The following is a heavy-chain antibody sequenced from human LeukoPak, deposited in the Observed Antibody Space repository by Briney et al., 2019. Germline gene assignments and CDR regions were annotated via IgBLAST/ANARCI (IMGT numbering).Heavy chain of an antibody. CDR1: GFTFSSYW. D-gene: IGHD6-13*01. CDR3: ARGSIAAAGTYDY. V-gene: IGHV3-7*03. J-gene: IGHJ4*02. Sequence: GGSLRLSCAASGFTFSSYWMTWVRQAPGKGLEWVANVNHDGSEKRYVDSVKGRFTISRDNAKNSLYLQMNSLRAEDTAVYYCARGSIAAAGTYDYWGQGTLVTVSS. CDR2: VNHDGSEK.